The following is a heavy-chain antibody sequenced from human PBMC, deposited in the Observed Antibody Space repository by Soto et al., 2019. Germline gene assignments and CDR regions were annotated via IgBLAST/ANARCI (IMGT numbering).Heavy chain of an antibody. D-gene: IGHD6-19*01. V-gene: IGHV4-39*01. J-gene: IGHJ4*02. Sequence: PSETLSLTRTVSGGSISSSSYYWGWVRQPPGKGLEWIGSIYYSGSTYYNPSLKSRVTISVDTSKNQFSLKLSSVTAADTAVYYCATHWGYSSGWSFDYWGQGTLVTVSS. CDR3: ATHWGYSSGWSFDY. CDR2: IYYSGST. CDR1: GGSISSSSYY.